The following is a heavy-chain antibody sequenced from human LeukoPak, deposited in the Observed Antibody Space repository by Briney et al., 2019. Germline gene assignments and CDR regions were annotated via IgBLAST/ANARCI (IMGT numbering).Heavy chain of an antibody. Sequence: GGSLRLSFAASGFTFSSYSMNWVRQAPGKGLEWVSSISSSSSYIYYADSVKGRFTISRDNAKNSLYLQMNSLRAEDTAVYYCARELNSYGYFDYWGQGTLVTVSS. CDR3: ARELNSYGYFDY. D-gene: IGHD5-18*01. J-gene: IGHJ4*02. CDR1: GFTFSSYS. V-gene: IGHV3-21*01. CDR2: ISSSSSYI.